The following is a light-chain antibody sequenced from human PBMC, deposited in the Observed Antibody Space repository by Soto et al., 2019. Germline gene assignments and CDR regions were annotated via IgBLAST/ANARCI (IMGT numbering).Light chain of an antibody. J-gene: IGLJ2*01. V-gene: IGLV2-23*01. CDR2: EGS. CDR1: SSDVGSYNL. Sequence: QSVLTQPASVSGSPGQSITISCPGTSSDVGSYNLVSWYQQHPGKAPKLMIYEGSKRPSGVSNRFSGSKSGNTASLTISGLQAEDEADYYCCSYAGSHVVFGGGTKLTVL. CDR3: CSYAGSHVV.